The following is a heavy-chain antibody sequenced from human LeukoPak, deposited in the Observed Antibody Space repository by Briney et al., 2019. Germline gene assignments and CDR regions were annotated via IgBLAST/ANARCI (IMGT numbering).Heavy chain of an antibody. D-gene: IGHD3-10*01. CDR2: IYYSGST. Sequence: PSETLSLTCTVSGGSISSYYWSWIRQPPRKGLEWIGYIYYSGSTNYNPSLKSRVTISVDTSKNLFSLNLKLTSVTAADTAVYYCASGSGSYSHWFDPWGQGILVTVSS. CDR3: ASGSGSYSHWFDP. CDR1: GGSISSYY. J-gene: IGHJ5*02. V-gene: IGHV4-59*12.